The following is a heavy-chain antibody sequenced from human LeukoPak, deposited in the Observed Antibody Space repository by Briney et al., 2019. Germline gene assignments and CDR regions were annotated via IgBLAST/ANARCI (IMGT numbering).Heavy chain of an antibody. CDR1: GGTFSSSA. Sequence: SVKVSCKASGGTFSSSAISWVRQAPGQGLEWMGGIIPIFGTANYAQKFQGRLTITADESTSTAYMELSSLRSEDTAVYYCARSTYYDILTGYYAFDYWGQGTLVTVSS. CDR2: IIPIFGTA. V-gene: IGHV1-69*13. J-gene: IGHJ4*02. D-gene: IGHD3-9*01. CDR3: ARSTYYDILTGYYAFDY.